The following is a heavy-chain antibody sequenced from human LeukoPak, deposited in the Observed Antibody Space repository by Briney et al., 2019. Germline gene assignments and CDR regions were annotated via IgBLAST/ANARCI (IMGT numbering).Heavy chain of an antibody. CDR3: ARHGGTFDP. J-gene: IGHJ5*02. D-gene: IGHD3-16*01. V-gene: IGHV4-59*08. CDR1: GYSISSYD. CDR2: INHSGNT. Sequence: SSETLSLTCTVSGYSISSYDWSWIRQPPGKGLEWIGLINHSGNTNYNPSLKSRVTLSVDTSKSQFSLRLRSVTAADTAVYYCARHGGTFDPWGQGTLVTVSS.